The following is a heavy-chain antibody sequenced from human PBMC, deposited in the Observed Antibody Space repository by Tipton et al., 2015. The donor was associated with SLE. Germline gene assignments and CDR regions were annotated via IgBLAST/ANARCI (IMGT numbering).Heavy chain of an antibody. Sequence: TLSLTCTVSGGSISSYYWSWIRQPPGKGLEWIGYIYYSGSTNYNPSLKGRVTISVDTSKNQFSLRLSSVTAADTAVYYCARDPDYDFWTGFDLWGQGTLVTVSS. D-gene: IGHD3-3*01. J-gene: IGHJ4*02. CDR1: GGSISSYY. CDR3: ARDPDYDFWTGFDL. CDR2: IYYSGST. V-gene: IGHV4-59*01.